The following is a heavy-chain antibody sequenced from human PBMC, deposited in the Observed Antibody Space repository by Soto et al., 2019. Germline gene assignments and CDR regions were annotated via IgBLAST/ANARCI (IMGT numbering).Heavy chain of an antibody. J-gene: IGHJ2*01. CDR1: GFTFSTYS. D-gene: IGHD2-15*01. CDR3: AKDRYCSGGTCFRYFDL. Sequence: QVQLVESGGGVVQPGRSLRLSCTASGFTFSTYSMHWVRQAPGKGLEWVAVISADGSNKYYADSVKGRFTISRDNSKNTVYVQMNSLRAEETAVYFCAKDRYCSGGTCFRYFDLWGRGTLVTVSS. V-gene: IGHV3-30*18. CDR2: ISADGSNK.